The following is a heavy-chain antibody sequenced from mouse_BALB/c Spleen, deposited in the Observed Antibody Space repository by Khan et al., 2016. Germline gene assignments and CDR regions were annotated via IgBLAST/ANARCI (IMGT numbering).Heavy chain of an antibody. CDR1: GFSLTSYG. CDR2: IWAGGST. V-gene: IGHV2-9*02. J-gene: IGHJ2*01. D-gene: IGHD3-2*01. CDR3: ARETARATFDY. Sequence: QMQLEESGPGLVAPSQSLSITCTVSGFSLTSYGVHWVRQPPGKGLEWLGVIWAGGSTNYNSALMSRLSISKDNSKSQVFLKMNSLQTDDTAMYYCARETARATFDYWGQGTTLTVSS.